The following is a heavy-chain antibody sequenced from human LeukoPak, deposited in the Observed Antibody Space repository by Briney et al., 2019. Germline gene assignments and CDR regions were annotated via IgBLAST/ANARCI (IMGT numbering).Heavy chain of an antibody. CDR3: ARLYSSSFPLY. J-gene: IGHJ4*02. V-gene: IGHV4-59*08. CDR2: IQYSGIT. D-gene: IGHD6-6*01. CDR1: GGPISNYY. Sequence: SETLSLTCSVSGGPISNYYWSWIRQPPGKGLEWIGYIQYSGITKYNPSVQSRVAISLDTSRNQFSLKLTSVTAADTAVYYCARLYSSSFPLYWGQGTLVTVAS.